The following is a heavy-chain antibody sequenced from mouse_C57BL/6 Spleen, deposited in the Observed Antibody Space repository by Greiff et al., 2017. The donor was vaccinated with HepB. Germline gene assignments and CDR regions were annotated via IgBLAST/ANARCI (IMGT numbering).Heavy chain of an antibody. V-gene: IGHV1-54*01. CDR2: INPGSGGT. CDR3: ARIRLYYYAMDY. J-gene: IGHJ4*01. CDR1: GYAFTNYL. Sequence: QVQLQQSGAELVRPGTSVKVSCKASGYAFTNYLIEWVKQRPGQGLEWIGVINPGSGGTNYNEKFKGKATLTADKSSSTAYMQLSSLTSEDSAVYFCARIRLYYYAMDYWGQGTSVTVSS.